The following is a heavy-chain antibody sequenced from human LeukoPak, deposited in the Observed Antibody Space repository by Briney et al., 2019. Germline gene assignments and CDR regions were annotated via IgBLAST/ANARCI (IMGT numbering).Heavy chain of an antibody. CDR3: ARLNPWSQVSAFDI. CDR1: GSLDIYY. CDR2: INHSGRT. Sequence: NASETLSLTCAVYGSLDIYYFMFVRQPPGKGLEWIGEINHSGRTNYNPSLKSRVTISVDTSKNQFPLKLSSVTAADTAAYYCARLNPWSQVSAFDIWDQGTMVTVSS. V-gene: IGHV4-34*01. D-gene: IGHD2-15*01. J-gene: IGHJ3*02.